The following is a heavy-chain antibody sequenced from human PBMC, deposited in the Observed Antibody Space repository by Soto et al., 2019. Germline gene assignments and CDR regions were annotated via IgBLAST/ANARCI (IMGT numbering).Heavy chain of an antibody. V-gene: IGHV3-23*01. CDR2: IGGSGTGGRT. J-gene: IGHJ6*02. CDR1: GLTFSTYA. Sequence: EVHLLESGGDLVQPGGSLGLSCTASGLTFSTYAMSWVRQAPGKGLEWVSAIGGSGTGGRTYYADSVKGRFTISRDNSKNSLYLQLDSLRVEDTAVYYCAKRIVGTTGHAFDVWGQGTKVTISS. CDR3: AKRIVGTTGHAFDV. D-gene: IGHD1-26*01.